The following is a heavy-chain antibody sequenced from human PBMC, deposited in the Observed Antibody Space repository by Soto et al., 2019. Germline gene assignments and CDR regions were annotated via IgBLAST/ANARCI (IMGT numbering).Heavy chain of an antibody. D-gene: IGHD1-26*01. CDR1: GFTFSSYA. J-gene: IGHJ4*02. Sequence: EVQLLESGGGLVQPGGSLRLSCAASGFTFSSYAMSWVRQAPGKGLEWVSAISDSGGSTYYADSVKGRFTISRDNSKSTLYLQVNSLRAEDTAVYYCAKDRGGSYDHFDYWGQGTLVTVST. CDR3: AKDRGGSYDHFDY. CDR2: ISDSGGST. V-gene: IGHV3-23*01.